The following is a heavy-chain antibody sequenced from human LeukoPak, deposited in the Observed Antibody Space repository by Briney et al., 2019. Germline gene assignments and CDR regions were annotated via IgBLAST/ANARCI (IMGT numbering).Heavy chain of an antibody. V-gene: IGHV7-4-1*01. CDR2: INTNTGNP. CDR3: ARSSRGVIGLLDY. J-gene: IGHJ4*02. CDR1: GYTFTDYT. D-gene: IGHD3-10*01. Sequence: ASVKVSCKTSGYTFTDYTINWVRQAPGQGLEWMGWINTNTGNPTYARDFRGRFVLSVDPSVNTAYLEISGLKTEDTAVYYCARSSRGVIGLLDYWGQGALVAVSS.